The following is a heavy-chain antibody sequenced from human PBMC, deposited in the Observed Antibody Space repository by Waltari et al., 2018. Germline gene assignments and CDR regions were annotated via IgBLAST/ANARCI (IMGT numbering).Heavy chain of an antibody. CDR2: INPNSGGT. Sequence: QVQLVQSGAEVKKPGASVKVSCKASGYTFTGYYMPRVRQDPGQGLEWMGRINPNSGGTNYAQKFQGRVTMTRDTSISTVYMELSRLTSDDTAMYYCARDYCSSISCVFDYWGQGTLVTVSS. CDR3: ARDYCSSISCVFDY. V-gene: IGHV1-2*06. J-gene: IGHJ4*02. CDR1: GYTFTGYY. D-gene: IGHD2-2*01.